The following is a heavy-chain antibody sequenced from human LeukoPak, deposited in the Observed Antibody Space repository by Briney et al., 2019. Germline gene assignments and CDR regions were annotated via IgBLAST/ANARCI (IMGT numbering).Heavy chain of an antibody. CDR1: GGTLSSYA. Sequence: GSSVKVSCKASGGTLSSYAISWVRQAPGQGLEWMGWMNPNSGNTGYAQKFQGRVTITRNTSISTAYMELSSLRSEDTAVYYCARIPGRNYYYYYMDVWGKGTTVTASS. CDR3: ARIPGRNYYYYYMDV. V-gene: IGHV1-8*03. J-gene: IGHJ6*03. CDR2: MNPNSGNT. D-gene: IGHD2-21*01.